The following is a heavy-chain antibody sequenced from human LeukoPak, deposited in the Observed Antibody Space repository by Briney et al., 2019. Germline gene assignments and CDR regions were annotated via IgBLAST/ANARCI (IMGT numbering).Heavy chain of an antibody. Sequence: ALVKVSCKASGYTFTSYDINWVRQATGQGLEWMGWMNPNSGNTGYAQKFQGRVTITADESTSTAYMELSSLRSEDTAVYYCARDRPGRYCSTTSCYNASPFDPWGQGTLVTVSS. J-gene: IGHJ5*02. D-gene: IGHD2-2*02. CDR3: ARDRPGRYCSTTSCYNASPFDP. V-gene: IGHV1-8*03. CDR1: GYTFTSYD. CDR2: MNPNSGNT.